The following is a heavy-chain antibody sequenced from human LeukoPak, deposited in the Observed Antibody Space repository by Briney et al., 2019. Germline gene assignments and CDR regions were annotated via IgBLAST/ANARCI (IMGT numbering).Heavy chain of an antibody. CDR2: IYTSGST. V-gene: IGHV4-4*07. Sequence: SETLSLTCTVSGGSISSYYWSWIRQPAGKGLEWIGRIYTSGSTNYNPSLKSRVTISVDTSKNQFSLKLSSVTAADTAVYYCARLIGDLEWSSPYYFDYWGQGTLVTVSS. CDR1: GGSISSYY. D-gene: IGHD3-3*01. CDR3: ARLIGDLEWSSPYYFDY. J-gene: IGHJ4*02.